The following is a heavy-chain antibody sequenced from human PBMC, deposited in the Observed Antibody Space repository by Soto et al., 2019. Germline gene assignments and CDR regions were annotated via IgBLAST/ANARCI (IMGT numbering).Heavy chain of an antibody. J-gene: IGHJ3*02. V-gene: IGHV4-59*03. CDR1: GDSISRYY. Sequence: QVQLQQSRPGLVKPSETLSLTCSVSGDSISRYYYNWIRQSRGKGLEWIGYVYYSGPTTYNPSLKSRVTISVDTSRDEISLTLDSVTAADTAVYYCAKSLLFSGYDDAFDIWGQAAMGTVAA. CDR3: AKSLLFSGYDDAFDI. CDR2: VYYSGPT. D-gene: IGHD5-12*01.